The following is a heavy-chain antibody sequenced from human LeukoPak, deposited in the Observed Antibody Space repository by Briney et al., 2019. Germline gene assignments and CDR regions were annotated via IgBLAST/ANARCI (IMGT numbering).Heavy chain of an antibody. Sequence: PSETLSLTCTVSGNSISSGDNYWSWIRQPAGKGLEWIGRIYTSGSTNYNPSLKSRVTISGDTSKNQFSLRLSSVTAADTAVYYCARATLWFGEHHNWFDPWGQGTLVTVSS. CDR3: ARATLWFGEHHNWFDP. CDR1: GNSISSGDNY. J-gene: IGHJ5*02. CDR2: IYTSGST. V-gene: IGHV4-61*02. D-gene: IGHD3-10*01.